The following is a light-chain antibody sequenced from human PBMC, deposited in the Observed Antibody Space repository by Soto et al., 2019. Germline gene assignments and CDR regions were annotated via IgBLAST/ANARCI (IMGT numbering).Light chain of an antibody. CDR2: GAS. J-gene: IGKJ5*01. CDR1: QSIGSN. CDR3: QQYSDWPRT. Sequence: EIMMTQSPATLSVSPEERATLSCRTSQSIGSNLAWYQQKPGQAPRLLIYGASTWATGIPARFSGSGSGTEFTLTISSLQSEDFAVYYCQQYSDWPRTFGQGTRLEIK. V-gene: IGKV3D-15*01.